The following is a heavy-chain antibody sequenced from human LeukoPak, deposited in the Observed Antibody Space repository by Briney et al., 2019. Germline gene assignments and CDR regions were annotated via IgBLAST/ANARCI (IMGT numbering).Heavy chain of an antibody. CDR3: ARGRHDITMIVVIMTSVSYYLDV. J-gene: IGHJ6*03. Sequence: PSETLSLTCAVYGGSFSGYHWTWIRQSPGKGLEWIGDINPSGSTYYNPSLKSRLTISVDTSKNQFSLKLRSVTAADTAVYYCARGRHDITMIVVIMTSVSYYLDVWGKGTTVTVS. CDR1: GGSFSGYH. V-gene: IGHV4-34*01. CDR2: INPSGST. D-gene: IGHD3-22*01.